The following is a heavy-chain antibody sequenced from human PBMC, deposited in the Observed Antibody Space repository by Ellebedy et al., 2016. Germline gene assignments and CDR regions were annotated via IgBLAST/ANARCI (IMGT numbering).Heavy chain of an antibody. V-gene: IGHV4-4*07. CDR1: GGSISSYY. J-gene: IGHJ3*02. D-gene: IGHD2/OR15-2a*01. CDR2: IYTTGST. CDR3: ARDQPPPFTFDI. Sequence: SETLSLTXTVSGGSISSYYWSWIRQPAGKGLEWIGRIYTTGSTNYNPSLKSRVAMSVDTSKNQFSLKLSSVTAADTAVYYCARDQPPPFTFDIWGQGTMVTVSS.